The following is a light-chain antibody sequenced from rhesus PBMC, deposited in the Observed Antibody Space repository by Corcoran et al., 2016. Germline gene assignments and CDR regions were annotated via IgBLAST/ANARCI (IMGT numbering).Light chain of an antibody. CDR1: QNIYRD. V-gene: IGKV1S8*01. CDR2: AAS. CDR3: QHYYDSPFT. Sequence: DIQMTQSPSALSASVGDRVTISCRASQNIYRDLAWYQQKPGKAPKLLIYAASSLQTGVPSRFSGTGSGTDFTLTIRSLQSEDFATYYCQHYYDSPFTFGPGTKLDLK. J-gene: IGKJ3*01.